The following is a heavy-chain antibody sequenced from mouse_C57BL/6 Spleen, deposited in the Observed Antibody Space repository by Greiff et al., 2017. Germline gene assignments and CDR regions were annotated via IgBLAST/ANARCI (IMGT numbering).Heavy chain of an antibody. V-gene: IGHV1-59*01. CDR1: GYTFTSYW. CDR2: IDPSDSYT. J-gene: IGHJ2*01. Sequence: QVQLQQPGAELVRPGTSVKLSCKASGYTFTSYWMHWVKQRPGQGLEWIGVIDPSDSYTNYNQKFKGKATLTVDTSSSTAYMQLSSLTSEDSAVYYCASGYPFDYWGQGTTLTVSS. D-gene: IGHD2-2*01. CDR3: ASGYPFDY.